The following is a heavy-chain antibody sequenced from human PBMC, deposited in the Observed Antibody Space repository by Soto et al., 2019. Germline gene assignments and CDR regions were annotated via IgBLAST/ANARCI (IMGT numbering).Heavy chain of an antibody. V-gene: IGHV3-48*01. CDR1: GFTFSSYS. CDR3: ARDYSRQQLVPLDY. D-gene: IGHD6-13*01. J-gene: IGHJ4*02. Sequence: HPGGSLRLSCXASGFTFSSYSVNWVRQAPGKGLEWVSYISSSSSTIYYADSVKGRFTISRDNAKNSLYLQMNSLRAEDTAVYYCARDYSRQQLVPLDYWGQGTLVTVSS. CDR2: ISSSSSTI.